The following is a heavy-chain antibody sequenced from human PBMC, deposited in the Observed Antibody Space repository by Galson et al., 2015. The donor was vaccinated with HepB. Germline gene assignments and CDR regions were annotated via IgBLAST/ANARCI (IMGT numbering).Heavy chain of an antibody. V-gene: IGHV2-5*01. D-gene: IGHD3-22*01. CDR2: IYWNDDK. CDR3: ARLAKRITMIVVVIYFDY. Sequence: PALVKPTQTLTLTCTFSGFSLSTSGVGVGWIRQPPGKALEWLALIYWNDDKRYSPSLKSRLTITKDTSKDQVVLTMTNMDPVDTATYYCARLAKRITMIVVVIYFDYWGQGTLVTVSS. J-gene: IGHJ4*02. CDR1: GFSLSTSGVG.